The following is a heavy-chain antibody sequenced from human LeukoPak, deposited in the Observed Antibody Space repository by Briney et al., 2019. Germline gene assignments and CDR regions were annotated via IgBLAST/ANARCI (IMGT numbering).Heavy chain of an antibody. J-gene: IGHJ5*02. CDR2: IYTSGST. CDR3: ARVMSGFRWFDP. D-gene: IGHD5-12*01. Sequence: SETLSLTCTVSGYSFGDYYWSWIRQPAGKGLEWIGRIYTSGSTTYNPPLKSRVTMSVDTSKSQFSLKLSSVTAADTAVYYCARVMSGFRWFDPWGQGTLVTVSS. V-gene: IGHV4-4*07. CDR1: GYSFGDYY.